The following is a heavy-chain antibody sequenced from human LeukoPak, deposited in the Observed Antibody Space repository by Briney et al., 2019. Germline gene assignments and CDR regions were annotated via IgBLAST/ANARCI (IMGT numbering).Heavy chain of an antibody. D-gene: IGHD6-19*01. CDR2: INSDERTT. CDR1: GFTFGSYW. J-gene: IGHJ5*02. Sequence: GGSLRLSCAASGFTFGSYWMHWVRQVPGEGLVWVSRINSDERTTTYADSVKGRFTISRDNAKNTLYPQMNSLRAEDTAVYYCARGGFYSSGPLDPWGQGTLVTVSS. CDR3: ARGGFYSSGPLDP. V-gene: IGHV3-74*01.